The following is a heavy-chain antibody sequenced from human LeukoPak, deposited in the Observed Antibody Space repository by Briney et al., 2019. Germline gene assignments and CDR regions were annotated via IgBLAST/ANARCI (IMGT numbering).Heavy chain of an antibody. Sequence: ASVKVSCKASGYTFTGYYMHWVRQAPGQGLEWMGWINPNSGGTNYAQKFQGRVTMTRDTSISTAYMELSRLRSDDTAVYYCARGSVGRSGSYSELPFDYWGQGTLVTVSS. CDR1: GYTFTGYY. CDR3: ARGSVGRSGSYSELPFDY. J-gene: IGHJ4*02. CDR2: INPNSGGT. D-gene: IGHD3-10*01. V-gene: IGHV1-2*02.